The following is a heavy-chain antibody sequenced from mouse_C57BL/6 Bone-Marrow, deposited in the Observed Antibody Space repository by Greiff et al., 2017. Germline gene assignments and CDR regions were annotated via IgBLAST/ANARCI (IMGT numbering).Heavy chain of an antibody. CDR1: GFTFTDYY. V-gene: IGHV1-36*01. J-gene: IGHJ2*01. CDR2: VYPYNSCT. Sequence: EVQLQQSGPVLVKPGPSVKISCKASGFTFTDYYMHWVKQSHGKSLEWIGLVYPYNSCTSYTQKFKGKATFTVDTSSSTAYMELNHLTSEDSAVYYCARSKEIYYDYWGQGTTLTVSS. CDR3: ARSKEIYYDY.